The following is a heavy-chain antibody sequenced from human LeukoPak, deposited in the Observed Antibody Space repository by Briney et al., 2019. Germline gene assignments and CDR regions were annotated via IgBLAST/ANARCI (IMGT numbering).Heavy chain of an antibody. V-gene: IGHV3-7*01. Sequence: HPGGSLRLSCVVSGFTFSTYWMSWVRQAPGKGLECVATIKQDGSVKNYGDSVQGRFTISRDNAKNSLYLQMNSLRAEDTAVYYCARDGSGHAVRGWFDFWGQGTLVTVPS. J-gene: IGHJ5*01. CDR2: IKQDGSVK. D-gene: IGHD3-10*01. CDR1: GFTFSTYW. CDR3: ARDGSGHAVRGWFDF.